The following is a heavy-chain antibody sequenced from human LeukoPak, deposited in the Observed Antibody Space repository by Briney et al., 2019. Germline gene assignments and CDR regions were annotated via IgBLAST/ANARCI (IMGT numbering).Heavy chain of an antibody. V-gene: IGHV3-66*04. CDR2: IYSGGST. D-gene: IGHD6-19*01. J-gene: IGHJ5*02. Sequence: GGSLRLSCAASGFTVSSNYMSWVRQAPGKGLEWVSVIYSGGSTYYADSVKGRFTISRDNSKNTLYLQMNSLRAEDTAVYYCARHLVIAVAGYNWFDPWGQGTLVTVSS. CDR1: GFTVSSNY. CDR3: ARHLVIAVAGYNWFDP.